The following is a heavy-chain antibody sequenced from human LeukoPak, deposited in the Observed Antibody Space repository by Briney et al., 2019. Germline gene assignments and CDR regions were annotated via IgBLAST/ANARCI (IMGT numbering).Heavy chain of an antibody. CDR3: ASFFSSSWH. J-gene: IGHJ4*02. Sequence: PSETLSLTCAVYGGSFSGYYWSWIRQPPGKGLEWIGEINHSGSTNYNPSLKSRVTISVDTSKNQFSLKLSSVTAADTAVYYCASFFSSSWHWGQGTLVTVSS. CDR1: GGSFSGYY. CDR2: INHSGST. D-gene: IGHD6-13*01. V-gene: IGHV4-34*01.